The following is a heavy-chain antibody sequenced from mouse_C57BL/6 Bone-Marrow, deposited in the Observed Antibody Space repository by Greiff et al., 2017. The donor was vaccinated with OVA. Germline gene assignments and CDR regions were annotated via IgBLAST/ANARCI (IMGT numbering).Heavy chain of an antibody. CDR1: GFTFSNYW. CDR3: TGGPRWLLFSWFAY. J-gene: IGHJ3*01. V-gene: IGHV6-3*01. CDR2: IRLKSDNYAT. Sequence: EVQLVESGGGLVQPGGSMKLSCVASGFTFSNYWMNWVRQSPEKGLEWVAQIRLKSDNYATHYAESVKGRFTISRDDSKSSVYLQMNNLRAVDTGIYYCTGGPRWLLFSWFAYWGQGTLVTVSA. D-gene: IGHD2-3*01.